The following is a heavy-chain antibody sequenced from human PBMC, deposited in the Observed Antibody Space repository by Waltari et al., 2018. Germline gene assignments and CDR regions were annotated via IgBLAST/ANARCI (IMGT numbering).Heavy chain of an antibody. Sequence: QVQLQESGPGLVKPSQTLSLTCTVSGGSISSGSYYWSWIRQPAGKGLEWIGYIDTSGSTNYNPSLKSRVTISVDTSKNQFSLKLSSVTAADTAVYYCARSPYCYADAFDIWGQGTMVTVSS. V-gene: IGHV4-61*09. D-gene: IGHD2-21*01. CDR1: GGSISSGSYY. CDR3: ARSPYCYADAFDI. CDR2: IDTSGST. J-gene: IGHJ3*02.